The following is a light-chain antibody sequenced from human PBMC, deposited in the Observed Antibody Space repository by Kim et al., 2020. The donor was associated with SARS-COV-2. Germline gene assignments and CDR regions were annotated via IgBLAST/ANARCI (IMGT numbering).Light chain of an antibody. Sequence: DIQMTQSPSSLSASIGDRVTITCRASRTISTSLNWYQQKPGKAPKLLISAASSLESGVPSRFSGSGSGTNFTLTISSLQSEDFGTFYCQQSYNILYTFGQGTKLEIK. J-gene: IGKJ2*01. V-gene: IGKV1-39*01. CDR1: RTISTS. CDR2: AAS. CDR3: QQSYNILYT.